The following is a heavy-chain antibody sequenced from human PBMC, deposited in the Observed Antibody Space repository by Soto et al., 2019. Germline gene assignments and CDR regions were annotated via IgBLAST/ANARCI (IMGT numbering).Heavy chain of an antibody. V-gene: IGHV4-4*02. Sequence: TLSLTCTVSGDFLDDSRWWSWVRQPPGKGLEWIGEIHHTGITNYIPSLKSRVTMSVDKNKNQVSLEVYSVTAADTAVYYCARAPYGSGTKPYYFDYWGQGTLVTVSS. J-gene: IGHJ4*02. CDR3: ARAPYGSGTKPYYFDY. D-gene: IGHD3-10*01. CDR2: IHHTGIT. CDR1: GDFLDDSRW.